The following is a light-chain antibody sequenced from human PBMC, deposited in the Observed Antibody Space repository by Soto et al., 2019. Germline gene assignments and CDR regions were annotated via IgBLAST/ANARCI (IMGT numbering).Light chain of an antibody. CDR1: SSDVGGYNY. CDR3: SSYTSSSTLYV. J-gene: IGLJ1*01. CDR2: DVS. Sequence: QSVLTQPASVSGSPGQSITISCTGTSSDVGGYNYVSWYQQHPGKAPKLMIYDVSNRPSGVSNRISGSKSGNTASLTISGLQAEDEADYYCSSYTSSSTLYVFGTGNKPPS. V-gene: IGLV2-14*01.